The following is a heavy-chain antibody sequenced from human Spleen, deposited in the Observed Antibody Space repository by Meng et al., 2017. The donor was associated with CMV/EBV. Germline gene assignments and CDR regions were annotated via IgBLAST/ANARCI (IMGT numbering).Heavy chain of an antibody. J-gene: IGHJ4*02. CDR2: ISSSSSYI. CDR3: ARMRPSMQWLVKVLSGRFDF. V-gene: IGHV3-21*04. CDR1: GFTFSSYS. D-gene: IGHD6-19*01. Sequence: GESLKISCAASGFTFSSYSMNWVRQAPGKGLEWVSSISSSSSYIYYADSVKGRFTISRDNAKNSLYLQMNSLRAEDTAVYYCARMRPSMQWLVKVLSGRFDFWGQGTLVTVSS.